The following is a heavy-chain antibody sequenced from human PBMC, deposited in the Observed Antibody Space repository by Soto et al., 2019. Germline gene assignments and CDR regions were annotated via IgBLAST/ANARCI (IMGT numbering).Heavy chain of an antibody. CDR2: VNPHTGGT. J-gene: IGHJ4*02. CDR1: GYTFIGHY. V-gene: IGHV1-2*02. CDR3: ARVMAYEQQLVPFDY. Sequence: QVQLVQSGAEVKKPGASVKVSCKTSGYTFIGHYLNWVRQAPGQGLEWMGWVNPHTGGTHYAQKFDGRVTMTRDTSTYTAYMELSGLKFDDTATYFCARVMAYEQQLVPFDYWCQVTLVTVSS. D-gene: IGHD6-13*01.